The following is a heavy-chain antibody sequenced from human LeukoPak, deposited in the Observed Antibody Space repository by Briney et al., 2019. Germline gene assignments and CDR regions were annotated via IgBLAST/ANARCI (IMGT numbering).Heavy chain of an antibody. V-gene: IGHV5-51*01. J-gene: IGHJ4*02. D-gene: IGHD6-19*01. CDR3: ARPLDSSGWYAGY. Sequence: GESLQISCKGSGYSFTSYWIGWVRQMPGKGLEWMGIIYPGDSDTRYSPSFQGQVTISADKSISTAYLQWSSLKASDTAMYYCARPLDSSGWYAGYWGQGTLVTVSS. CDR1: GYSFTSYW. CDR2: IYPGDSDT.